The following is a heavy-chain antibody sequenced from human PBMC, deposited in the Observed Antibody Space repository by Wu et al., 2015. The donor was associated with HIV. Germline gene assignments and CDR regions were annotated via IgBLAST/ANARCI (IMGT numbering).Heavy chain of an antibody. CDR3: ARDATPITTEFDY. V-gene: IGHV1-18*01. CDR2: INPSGGGT. D-gene: IGHD4-11*01. Sequence: QVQLVQSGAEVKKPGASVKVSCKASGYTFTSYGISWVRQAPGQGLEWMAWINPSGGGTIYAESFQGRITITSDTSMKTVYMELNSLTSGDTAVYYCARDATPITTEFDYWGPGTLITVSS. J-gene: IGHJ4*02. CDR1: GYTFTSYG.